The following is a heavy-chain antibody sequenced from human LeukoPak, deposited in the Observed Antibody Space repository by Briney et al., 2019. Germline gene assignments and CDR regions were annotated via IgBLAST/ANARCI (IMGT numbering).Heavy chain of an antibody. V-gene: IGHV3-30*18. D-gene: IGHD6-6*01. Sequence: GGSLRLSCAASGFTFSSYGMHWVRQAPGKGLEWVAVISHDGSNKYYADSVKGRFTISRDNSKNTLYLQMNSLRAEDTAVYYCAKDDSSSAGTLPLYWGQGTLVTVSS. CDR2: ISHDGSNK. J-gene: IGHJ4*02. CDR1: GFTFSSYG. CDR3: AKDDSSSAGTLPLY.